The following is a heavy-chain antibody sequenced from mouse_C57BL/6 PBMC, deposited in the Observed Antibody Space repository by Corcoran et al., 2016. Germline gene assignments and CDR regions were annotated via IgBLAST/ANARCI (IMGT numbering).Heavy chain of an antibody. CDR3: ARTTVVDYYAMDY. Sequence: QVTLKESGPGILQSSQTLSLTCSFSGFSLSTSGMGVSWIRQPSGKGLEWLAHIYWDDDKRYNPTLKSRLTISKDTSRNQVFLKITSVATADTATYYCARTTVVDYYAMDYWGQGTSVTVSS. V-gene: IGHV8-12*01. CDR1: GFSLSTSGMG. J-gene: IGHJ4*01. D-gene: IGHD1-1*01. CDR2: IYWDDDK.